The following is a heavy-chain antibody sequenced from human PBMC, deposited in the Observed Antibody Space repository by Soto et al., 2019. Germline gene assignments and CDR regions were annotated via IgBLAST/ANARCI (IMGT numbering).Heavy chain of an antibody. D-gene: IGHD6-13*01. J-gene: IGHJ4*02. V-gene: IGHV3-23*01. CDR1: GFTFSSYA. CDR2: ISGSGGST. CDR3: ARRGPGTYFDY. Sequence: EVQLLDSGGGLVQPGGSLRLSCAASGFTFSSYAMNWVRQAPGKGLEWVSVISGSGGSTYYADSVKGRFTISRDNSENTLYLQMNCLRAEDTAVYYCARRGPGTYFDYWGQGTLVTVSS.